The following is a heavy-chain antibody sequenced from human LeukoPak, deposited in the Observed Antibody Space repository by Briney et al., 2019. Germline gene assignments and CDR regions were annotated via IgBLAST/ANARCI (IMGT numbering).Heavy chain of an antibody. V-gene: IGHV1-18*01. Sequence: ASVKVSCKASGYTFNSYGISWVRQAPGQGLEWMGWISAYNDNTNYAQKLQGRVTMTTDTSTSTAYMELRSLRSDDTAVYYCAGVLTTMVRGVDYWGQGTLVTVSS. CDR3: AGVLTTMVRGVDY. J-gene: IGHJ4*02. CDR2: ISAYNDNT. CDR1: GYTFNSYG. D-gene: IGHD3-10*01.